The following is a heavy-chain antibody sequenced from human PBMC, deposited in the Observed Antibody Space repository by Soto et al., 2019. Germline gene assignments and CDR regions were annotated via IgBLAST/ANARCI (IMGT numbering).Heavy chain of an antibody. D-gene: IGHD1-26*01. CDR1: GFTFSSYS. V-gene: IGHV3-21*01. Sequence: GGSLRLSCAASGFTFSSYSMNWVRQAPGKGLEWVSSISSSSSYIYYADSVKGRFTISRDNAKNSLYPQMNSLRAEDTAVYYCAREKTIVGATHYFDYWGQGTLVTVSS. J-gene: IGHJ4*02. CDR3: AREKTIVGATHYFDY. CDR2: ISSSSSYI.